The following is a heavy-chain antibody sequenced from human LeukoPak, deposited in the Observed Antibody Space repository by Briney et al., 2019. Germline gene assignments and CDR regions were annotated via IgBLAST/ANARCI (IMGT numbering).Heavy chain of an antibody. CDR2: INPNSGGT. V-gene: IGHV1-2*02. J-gene: IGHJ6*02. D-gene: IGHD1-1*01. Sequence: GASVKVSCKASGYTFTSYGISWVRQAPGQGLEWMGWINPNSGGTNYAQKFQGRVTMTRDTSISTAYMELSRLRSDDTAVYYCARERPRGYYYYGMDVWGQGTTVTVSS. CDR1: GYTFTSYG. CDR3: ARERPRGYYYYGMDV.